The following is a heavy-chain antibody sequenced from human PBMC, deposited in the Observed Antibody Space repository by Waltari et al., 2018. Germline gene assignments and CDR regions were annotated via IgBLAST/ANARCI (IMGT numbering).Heavy chain of an antibody. CDR2: IYTSGST. CDR1: GGSISSYY. V-gene: IGHV4-4*07. CDR3: ARDLREYDFWSGYAAFDI. Sequence: QVQLQESGPGLVKPSETLSLTCTVSGGSISSYYWSWIRQPARKGLEWIGRIYTSGSTNYNPSLKSRVTMSVDTSKNQFSLKLSSVTAADTAVYYCARDLREYDFWSGYAAFDIWGQGTMVTVSS. J-gene: IGHJ3*02. D-gene: IGHD3-3*01.